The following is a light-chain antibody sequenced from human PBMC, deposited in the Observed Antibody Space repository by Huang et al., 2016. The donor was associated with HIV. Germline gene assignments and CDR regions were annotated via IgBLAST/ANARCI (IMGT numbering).Light chain of an antibody. CDR2: GGS. J-gene: IGKJ1*01. CDR3: QQYQVWPPAT. CDR1: QRSGTN. Sequence: EIVMTQSPATLSLSPGERATLSCRASQRSGTNLAWYQQNPGQAPRLRIYGGSTRASGIPDRFSGSGSGTEFTLTIYSLQAEDFAVYYCQQYQVWPPATFGQGTRVEIK. V-gene: IGKV3-15*01.